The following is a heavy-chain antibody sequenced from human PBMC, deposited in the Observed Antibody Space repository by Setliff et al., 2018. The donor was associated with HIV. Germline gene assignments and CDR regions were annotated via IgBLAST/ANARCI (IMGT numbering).Heavy chain of an antibody. CDR1: GFTFSSYA. Sequence: PGGSLRLSCAASGFTFSSYAMSWVRQTPGKGLEWVSFISSSAGSTYYSDSVKGRFTISRDNSKNMLYLQMNSLRADDTAVYYCARDQRWEFPYYFDYWGQGALVTVSS. V-gene: IGHV3-23*01. J-gene: IGHJ4*02. CDR2: ISSSAGST. CDR3: ARDQRWEFPYYFDY. D-gene: IGHD1-26*01.